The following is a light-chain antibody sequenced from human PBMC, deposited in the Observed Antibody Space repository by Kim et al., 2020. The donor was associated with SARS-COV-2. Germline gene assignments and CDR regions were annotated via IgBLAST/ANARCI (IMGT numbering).Light chain of an antibody. V-gene: IGKV3-20*01. CDR3: QQNGNSPVT. Sequence: ETVLTQSPGTLSLSPGERATLSCRASQSVTSNYVAWFQQRPGQAPRLLIYRASRAAPGIPDRFSGSGSGTDFTLTISRLEPEDSAVYYCQQNGNSPVTFGRLTRLEIK. CDR2: RAS. CDR1: QSVTSNY. J-gene: IGKJ5*01.